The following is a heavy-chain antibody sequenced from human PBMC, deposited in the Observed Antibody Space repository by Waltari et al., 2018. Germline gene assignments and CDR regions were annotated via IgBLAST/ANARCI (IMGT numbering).Heavy chain of an antibody. J-gene: IGHJ4*02. V-gene: IGHV3-74*02. CDR2: ISGDGTT. CDR3: ARASIFRDTGNTFDS. D-gene: IGHD5-18*01. Sequence: EVQLVESGGGLIQPGGSLRLSCAASGVTVSDNYMSWVRQAPGKGPLWVARISGDGTTHYADSVKGRFTISRDNAKNTVYLQMNSLSAEDTATYYCARASIFRDTGNTFDSWGQGNLVTVSS. CDR1: GVTVSDNY.